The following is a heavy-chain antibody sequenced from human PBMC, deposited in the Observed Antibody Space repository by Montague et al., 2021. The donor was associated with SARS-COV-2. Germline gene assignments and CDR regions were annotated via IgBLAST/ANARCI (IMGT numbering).Heavy chain of an antibody. CDR3: ARGRQHINMVVVVVTGGEYYFDF. Sequence: SETLSLTCAVYDGSFSDYSWTWIRRPPGKGLEWIGEINHRGSTNYNPSLKSRVTISVDTSKNQFSLKMTSVTAADTAVYYCARGRQHINMVVVVVTGGEYYFDFWGQGTLVAVSS. CDR1: DGSFSDYS. CDR2: INHRGST. D-gene: IGHD3-22*01. J-gene: IGHJ4*02. V-gene: IGHV4-34*01.